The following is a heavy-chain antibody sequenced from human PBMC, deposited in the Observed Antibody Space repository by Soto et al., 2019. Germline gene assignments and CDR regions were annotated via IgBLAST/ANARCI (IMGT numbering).Heavy chain of an antibody. CDR1: GFTFSSYG. J-gene: IGHJ6*02. CDR2: IWYDGSNK. Sequence: QVQLVESGGGVVQPGRSLRLSCAASGFTFSSYGMHWVRQAPGKGLEWVAVIWYDGSNKYYADSVKGRFTISRDNSKNTLYLQMNSLRAEDTAVYYCARELGGWYHTPPYYYYGMDVWGQGTTVTVSS. V-gene: IGHV3-33*01. CDR3: ARELGGWYHTPPYYYYGMDV. D-gene: IGHD2-15*01.